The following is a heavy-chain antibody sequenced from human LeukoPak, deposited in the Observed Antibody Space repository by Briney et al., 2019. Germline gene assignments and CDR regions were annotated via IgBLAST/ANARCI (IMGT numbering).Heavy chain of an antibody. CDR2: ISWDGGST. D-gene: IGHD2-2*01. V-gene: IGHV3-43D*03. CDR1: GFTFDDYA. CDR3: ARDSKEGRTKFDP. Sequence: GGSLRLSCAASGFTFDDYAMHWVRQAPGKGLEWVSLISWDGGSTYYADSVKGRFTISRDNSKNSLYLQMNSLRPDDTALYYCARDSKEGRTKFDPWDQGTLVTVSS. J-gene: IGHJ5*02.